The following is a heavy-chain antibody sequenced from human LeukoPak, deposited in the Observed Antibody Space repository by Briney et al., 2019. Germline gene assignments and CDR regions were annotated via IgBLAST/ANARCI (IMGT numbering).Heavy chain of an antibody. CDR3: ARGRGDTAIY. V-gene: IGHV1-69*05. J-gene: IGHJ4*02. CDR2: IIPIFGTA. D-gene: IGHD3-10*01. Sequence: SVKVSCKASVGTFSSYAISWVRQAPGQGLEWMGRIIPIFGTANYAQKFQGRVTITTDESTSTAYMELSSLRSEDTAVYYCARGRGDTAIYWGEGTLVTVSS. CDR1: VGTFSSYA.